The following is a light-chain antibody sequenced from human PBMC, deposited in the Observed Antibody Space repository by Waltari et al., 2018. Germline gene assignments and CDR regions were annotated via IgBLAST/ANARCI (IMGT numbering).Light chain of an antibody. J-gene: IGLJ2*01. CDR3: QTWGSGTVV. Sequence: QLLLTQSPPASASLGASVKLTCTLNSGHSNYPVACHHQQPEKGPRYLMLLNSDGSHIRGDGIPDRFSGSTSGAERYFTISSLQSDDEADYYCQTWGSGTVVFGGGTKLTVL. CDR2: LNSDGSH. V-gene: IGLV4-69*01. CDR1: SGHSNYP.